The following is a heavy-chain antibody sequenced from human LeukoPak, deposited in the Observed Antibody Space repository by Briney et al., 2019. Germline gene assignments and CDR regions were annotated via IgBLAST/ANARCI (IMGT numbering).Heavy chain of an antibody. CDR1: GFTFDDYA. CDR2: ISWNSGSI. Sequence: PGRSLRLSCAASGFTFDDYAMHWVRQAPGKGLEWVSGISWNSGSIGYADSVKGRFTISRDNSNNTLYLQMNSLRAEDTAVYYCAKGVWFGELYYFDYWGQGTLVTVSS. CDR3: AKGVWFGELYYFDY. D-gene: IGHD3-10*01. V-gene: IGHV3-9*01. J-gene: IGHJ4*02.